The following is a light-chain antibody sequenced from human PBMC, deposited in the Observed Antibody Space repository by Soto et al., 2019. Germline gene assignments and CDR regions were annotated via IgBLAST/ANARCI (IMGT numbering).Light chain of an antibody. CDR2: DAS. CDR1: QSVGSY. J-gene: IGKJ4*01. V-gene: IGKV3-11*01. Sequence: EIVLTQSPATLSLSPGDRATLSCRASQSVGSYLGWYQQRPGQAPRLLIYDASNRATGIPARFSGSGSRTDSTLTISSLEPEDFAVYYCQQRSDWPSTFGGGTKVEIK. CDR3: QQRSDWPST.